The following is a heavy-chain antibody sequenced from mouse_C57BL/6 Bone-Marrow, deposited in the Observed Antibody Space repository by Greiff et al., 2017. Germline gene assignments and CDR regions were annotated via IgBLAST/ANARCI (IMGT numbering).Heavy chain of an antibody. V-gene: IGHV1-66*01. CDR3: ARSFLFAY. J-gene: IGHJ3*01. CDR1: GYSFTSYY. CDR2: IYPGSGNT. Sequence: VQLVESGPELVKPGASVKISCKASGYSFTSYYIHWVKQRPGQGLEWIGWIYPGSGNTKYNEKFKGKATLTADTSSSTAYMQLSSLTSEDSAVYYCARSFLFAYWGQGTLVTVSA.